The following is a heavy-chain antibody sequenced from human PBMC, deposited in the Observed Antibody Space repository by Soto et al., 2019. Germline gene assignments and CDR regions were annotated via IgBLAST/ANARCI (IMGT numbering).Heavy chain of an antibody. CDR3: VKEGHGLDGVAFDY. V-gene: IGHV3-64D*06. J-gene: IGHJ4*02. Sequence: PAGSLRLSCSASGFIFSESTIYWVRQVPGKGLEAISAVITMGRSTYYADSVKDRFTISRDNSKNTLFLQMGSLRPEDTAIYYCVKEGHGLDGVAFDYWGQGTQVTVSS. CDR2: VITMGRST. D-gene: IGHD2-15*01. CDR1: GFIFSEST.